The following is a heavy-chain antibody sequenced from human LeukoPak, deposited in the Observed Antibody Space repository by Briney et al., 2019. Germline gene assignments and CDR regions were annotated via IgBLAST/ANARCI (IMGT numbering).Heavy chain of an antibody. D-gene: IGHD3-9*01. CDR3: ARDRDYDILTGHFDY. CDR1: GGTFISYA. J-gene: IGHJ4*02. Sequence: ASVKVSCKASGGTFISYAITWVRQAPGQGLEWMGWINPKSGDTYYAQKFQGRVTMTRDTSISTVYVELSRLGSDDTAVYYCARDRDYDILTGHFDYWGQGTLVTVSS. CDR2: INPKSGDT. V-gene: IGHV1-2*02.